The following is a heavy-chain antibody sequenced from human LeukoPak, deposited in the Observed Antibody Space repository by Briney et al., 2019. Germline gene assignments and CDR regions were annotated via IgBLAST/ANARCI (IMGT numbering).Heavy chain of an antibody. D-gene: IGHD3-9*01. CDR1: GGSFSGYY. V-gene: IGHV4-34*01. Sequence: SETLSLTCAVYGGSFSGYYWSWIRQPPGKGLEWIGEINHSGSTNYNPSLKSRVTISVDTSKNQFSLKLTSVTAADTAVYYRASRNDILTGYVFDFWGQGTLVTVSS. CDR2: INHSGST. CDR3: ASRNDILTGYVFDF. J-gene: IGHJ4*02.